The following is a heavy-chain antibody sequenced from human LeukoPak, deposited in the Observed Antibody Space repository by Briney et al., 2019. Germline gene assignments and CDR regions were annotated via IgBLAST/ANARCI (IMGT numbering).Heavy chain of an antibody. J-gene: IGHJ4*02. V-gene: IGHV4-30-4*08. D-gene: IGHD3-3*01. CDR3: ARVERADFWSGIGYYFDY. CDR1: GGSFSGYY. CDR2: IYYSGNT. Sequence: SETLSLTCAVYGGSFSGYYWSWIRQPPGKGLEWIGNIYYSGNTYYKPSLKSRVTISVDTSKNQFSLKLSSVTAADTAIYYCARVERADFWSGIGYYFDYWGQGTLVTVSS.